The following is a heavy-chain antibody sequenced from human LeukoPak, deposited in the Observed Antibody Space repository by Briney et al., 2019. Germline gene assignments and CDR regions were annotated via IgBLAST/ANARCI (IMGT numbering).Heavy chain of an antibody. CDR3: ARAVGSGSFQTYYYYMDV. D-gene: IGHD3-10*01. V-gene: IGHV4-4*07. Sequence: KASETLSLTCTVSGGSISSYYWGWIRQPPGKGLEWIGRIYTSGSTNYNPSLKSRVTMSVDTSKNQFSLKLSSVTAADTAVYYCARAVGSGSFQTYYYYMDVWGKGTTVTISS. CDR1: GGSISSYY. CDR2: IYTSGST. J-gene: IGHJ6*03.